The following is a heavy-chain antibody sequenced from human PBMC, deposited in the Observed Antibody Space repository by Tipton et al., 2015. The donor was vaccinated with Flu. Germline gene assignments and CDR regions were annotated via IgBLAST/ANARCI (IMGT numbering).Heavy chain of an antibody. CDR2: INQDGSVK. CDR3: ARQIGGGDCY. Sequence: SLRLSCTASGFIFSNYWMSWVRQAPGKGLEWVANINQDGSVKYYVDSVKGRFTISRDNAKNSLYLQMNSLRAEDTAVYYCARQIGGGDCYWGQGTLVTVSS. J-gene: IGHJ4*02. CDR1: GFIFSNYW. D-gene: IGHD2-21*01. V-gene: IGHV3-7*03.